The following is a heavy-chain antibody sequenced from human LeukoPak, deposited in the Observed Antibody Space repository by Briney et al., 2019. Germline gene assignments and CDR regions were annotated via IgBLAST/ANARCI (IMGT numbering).Heavy chain of an antibody. CDR1: GFTFSTYA. D-gene: IGHD5-24*01. V-gene: IGHV3-30*04. J-gene: IGHJ3*02. CDR3: AKGDGYNYGAFDI. Sequence: GGSLRLSCAASGFTFSTYAMHWVCQAPGKGLEWVALISYDGSNKYYADSVKGRFTISRDNSKNTLHLQMNSLRAEDTAVYYCAKGDGYNYGAFDIWGQGTMVTVSS. CDR2: ISYDGSNK.